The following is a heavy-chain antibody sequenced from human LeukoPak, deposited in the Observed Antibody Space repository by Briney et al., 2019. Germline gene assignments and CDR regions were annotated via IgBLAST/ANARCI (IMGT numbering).Heavy chain of an antibody. D-gene: IGHD6-19*01. CDR3: VRDDRGIAVGSRDH. CDR1: RFSFSNHW. V-gene: IGHV3-7*03. J-gene: IGHJ4*02. Sequence: PGGSLRLSCAASRFSFSNHWMIWVRQAPGKGLEWVATINPDGTEKRYVDSVKGRFTISRDNGKNSLYLQMSSLRAEDTAVYYCVRDDRGIAVGSRDHGAQGSLVTVSS. CDR2: INPDGTEK.